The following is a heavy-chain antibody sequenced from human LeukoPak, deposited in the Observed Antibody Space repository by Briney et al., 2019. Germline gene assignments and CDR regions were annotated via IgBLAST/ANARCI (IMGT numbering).Heavy chain of an antibody. J-gene: IGHJ6*03. V-gene: IGHV4-59*01. Sequence: SETLSLTCTVSGGSISSYYWSWIRQPPGRGLEWIGYIYYSGSTNYNPSLKSRATISVDTSKNQFSLKLSSVTAADTAVYYCARERSSYGGYYYYMDVWGKGTTVTISS. CDR1: GGSISSYY. D-gene: IGHD5-18*01. CDR3: ARERSSYGGYYYYMDV. CDR2: IYYSGST.